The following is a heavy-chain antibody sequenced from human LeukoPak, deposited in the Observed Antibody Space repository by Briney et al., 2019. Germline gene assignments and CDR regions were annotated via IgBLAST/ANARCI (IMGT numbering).Heavy chain of an antibody. Sequence: SGGSLRLSCAASGFTFSSYSMNWVRQAPGKGLEWVSSISSSSSYIYYADSVKGRFTISRDNAKNSLYLQMNSLRAEDTAVYYCARDRPDYYGSGSYTHWGQGSLVTVSS. CDR3: ARDRPDYYGSGSYTH. CDR2: ISSSSSYI. V-gene: IGHV3-21*01. J-gene: IGHJ4*02. D-gene: IGHD3-10*01. CDR1: GFTFSSYS.